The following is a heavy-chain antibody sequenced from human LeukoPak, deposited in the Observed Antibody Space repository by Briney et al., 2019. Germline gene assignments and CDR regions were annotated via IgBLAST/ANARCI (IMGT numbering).Heavy chain of an antibody. CDR2: ISGSGGST. Sequence: GGSLRLSCAASGFTFSSYAMSWVRQAPGKGLEWVSAISGSGGSTYYADSVKGRFTISRDNSKNTLYLQMNSLRAEDTAVYYCANFGVRENYFDYWGQGTLVTVSS. V-gene: IGHV3-23*01. J-gene: IGHJ4*02. CDR3: ANFGVRENYFDY. CDR1: GFTFSSYA. D-gene: IGHD3-16*01.